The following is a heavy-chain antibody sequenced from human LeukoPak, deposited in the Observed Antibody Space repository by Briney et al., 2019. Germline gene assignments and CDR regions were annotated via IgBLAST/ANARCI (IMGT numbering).Heavy chain of an antibody. J-gene: IGHJ5*02. CDR1: GGSFSGYY. CDR2: INHSGST. D-gene: IGHD3-10*01. CDR3: ASRRTMVRGVIPWFDP. Sequence: PSETLSLTCAVYGGSFSGYYWSWIRQPPGKGLEWIGEINHSGSTNYNPSLKSRVTISVDTSKNQFSLKLSSVTAADTAVYYCASRRTMVRGVIPWFDPWGQGTLVTVSS. V-gene: IGHV4-34*01.